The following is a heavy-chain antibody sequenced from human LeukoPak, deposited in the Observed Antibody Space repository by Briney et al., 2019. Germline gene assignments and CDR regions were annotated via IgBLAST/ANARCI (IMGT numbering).Heavy chain of an antibody. J-gene: IGHJ6*02. D-gene: IGHD2-2*01. Sequence: GASVKVSCKASGYTFTSYGISWVRQAPGQGLEWMGWISAYNGNTNYAQKLQGRVTMTTDTSTSTAYMELRSLRSDDTAVYYCARDLDGPRDIAVVPAASDYYYYGMDVWGQGTTVTVSS. V-gene: IGHV1-18*01. CDR1: GYTFTSYG. CDR2: ISAYNGNT. CDR3: ARDLDGPRDIAVVPAASDYYYYGMDV.